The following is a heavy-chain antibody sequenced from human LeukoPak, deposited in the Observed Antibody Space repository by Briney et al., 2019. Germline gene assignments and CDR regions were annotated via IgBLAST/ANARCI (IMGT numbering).Heavy chain of an antibody. CDR3: AKEGRLTVAAVVVENYFDY. D-gene: IGHD3-22*01. CDR1: GYTFTDYY. J-gene: IGHJ4*02. V-gene: IGHV1-2*02. Sequence: ASVKVSCKASGYTFTDYYIHWVRQAPGQGLEWMGWINPDSGGTNYPQKFQGRVTMTRDTSISTAYMELSRLRSDDTAVYFCAKEGRLTVAAVVVENYFDYWGQGTPVIVSA. CDR2: INPDSGGT.